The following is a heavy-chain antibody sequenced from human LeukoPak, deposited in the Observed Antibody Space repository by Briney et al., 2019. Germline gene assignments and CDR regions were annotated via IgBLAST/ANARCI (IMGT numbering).Heavy chain of an antibody. CDR2: IYYSGST. D-gene: IGHD3-22*01. CDR3: ARSYYYDSSGYSFYYYYYMDV. J-gene: IGHJ6*03. CDR1: GGSISSYY. Sequence: SETLSLTCTVSGGSISSYYWSWIRQPPGKGLEWIGYIYYSGSTNYNPSLKSRVTISVGTSKNQFSLKLSSVTAADTAVYYCARSYYYDSSGYSFYYYYYMDVWGKGTTVTISS. V-gene: IGHV4-59*01.